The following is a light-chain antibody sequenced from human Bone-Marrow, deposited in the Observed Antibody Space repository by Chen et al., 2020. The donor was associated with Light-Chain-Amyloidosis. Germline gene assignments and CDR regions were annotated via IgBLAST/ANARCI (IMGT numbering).Light chain of an antibody. J-gene: IGLJ3*02. CDR1: NIGSTS. CDR2: DDS. Sequence: SYVLTQPSSVSVAPGQTATIACGGNNIGSTSVHWYQQTPGQAPLLVVYDDSDRPSGIPERLSGSNSGDAATLTSSRVEDWDEADYYCQVWDRCSDRPVFGGGTKLTVL. V-gene: IGLV3-21*02. CDR3: QVWDRCSDRPV.